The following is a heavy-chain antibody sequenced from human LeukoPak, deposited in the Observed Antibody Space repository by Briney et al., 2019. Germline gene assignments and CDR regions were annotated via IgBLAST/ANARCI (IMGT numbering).Heavy chain of an antibody. CDR3: ARDRITIFGVVIPHNDAFDI. CDR2: INAGNGNT. Sequence: GASVKVSCKASGYIFTDYAINWVRQAPGERLEWMGWINAGNGNTKYSQKFQGRVTITRDRSASTAYMELNSLRSEDTAVYYCARDRITIFGVVIPHNDAFDIWGQGTMVTVSS. V-gene: IGHV1-3*01. J-gene: IGHJ3*02. D-gene: IGHD3-3*01. CDR1: GYIFTDYA.